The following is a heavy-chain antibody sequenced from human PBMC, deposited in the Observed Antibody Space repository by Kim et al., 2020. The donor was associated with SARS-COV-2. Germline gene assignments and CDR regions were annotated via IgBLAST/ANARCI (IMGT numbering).Heavy chain of an antibody. V-gene: IGHV1-8*01. CDR2: MNPNSGNT. J-gene: IGHJ6*02. CDR3: YGMDV. Sequence: MNPNSGNTSYAQKFQGRVTMTRNTSISTAYMELSSLRSEDTAVYYCYGMDVWGQGTTVTVSS.